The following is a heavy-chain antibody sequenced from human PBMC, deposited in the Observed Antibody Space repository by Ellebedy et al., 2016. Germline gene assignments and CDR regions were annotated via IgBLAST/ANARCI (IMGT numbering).Heavy chain of an antibody. CDR3: GRRRGRHNWNYRGDAFDI. D-gene: IGHD1-7*01. CDR2: IYYSGST. V-gene: IGHV4-59*01. CDR1: GGSISRYY. Sequence: SETLSLTCTVSGGSISRYYWSWIRQPPGQGLEWIGYIYYSGSTSHNPSLKRRVTISVDTSKNQFSLKLSSVTAADTAVYYWGRRRGRHNWNYRGDAFDIWGQGTMVTVSS. J-gene: IGHJ3*02.